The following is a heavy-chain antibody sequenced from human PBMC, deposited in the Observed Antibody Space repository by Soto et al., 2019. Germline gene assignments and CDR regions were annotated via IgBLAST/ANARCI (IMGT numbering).Heavy chain of an antibody. J-gene: IGHJ4*02. V-gene: IGHV3-30*18. CDR1: GVTFSSYG. CDR2: ISFDGSNE. CDR3: AKDGGRPGAAGY. D-gene: IGHD3-16*01. Sequence: PGGSLRLSCAASGVTFSSYGMHWVRQAPGKGLEWVAVISFDGSNEKYTDSVKGRFTISKDNSRNTLYLQMNSLRTEDTAVYYCAKDGGRPGAAGYWGQGTLVTVSS.